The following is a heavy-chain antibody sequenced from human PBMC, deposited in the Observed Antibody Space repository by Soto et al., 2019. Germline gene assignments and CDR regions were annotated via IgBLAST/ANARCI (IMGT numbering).Heavy chain of an antibody. V-gene: IGHV1-2*04. J-gene: IGHJ6*03. CDR1: GYTFTGYY. Sequence: APVKVSCKASGYTFTGYYMHWVRQAPGQGLEWMGWINPNSGGTNYAQKFQGWVTMTRDTSISTAYMELSRLRSDDTAVYYCARDGGKVLRFLEAGYYYYMDVWGKGTTVTVSS. CDR3: ARDGGKVLRFLEAGYYYYMDV. D-gene: IGHD3-3*01. CDR2: INPNSGGT.